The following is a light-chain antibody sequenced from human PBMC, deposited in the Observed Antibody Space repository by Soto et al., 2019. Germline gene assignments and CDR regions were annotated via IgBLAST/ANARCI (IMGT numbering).Light chain of an antibody. Sequence: QSALTQPASVSGSPEQSSTISCTGTTSDVGSYNLVSWYQQHPGKAPKVMLYEATKRPSGVSNRFSGSRSGNTASLTISGLQAEDEEDYDFCAYAGSGTVVFGGGTKLTVL. CDR1: TSDVGSYNL. J-gene: IGLJ3*02. CDR2: EAT. V-gene: IGLV2-23*01. CDR3: CAYAGSGTVV.